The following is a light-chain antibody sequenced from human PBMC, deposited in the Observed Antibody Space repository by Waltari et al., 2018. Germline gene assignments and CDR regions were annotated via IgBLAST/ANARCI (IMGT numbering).Light chain of an antibody. CDR2: LAS. J-gene: IGKJ1*01. Sequence: DIVLTQSPDTLAVSLGERATINCKSSQSILYTSNNNNYLAWYQQKPGQPPKLLIYLASSRESGVPDRFSGSGSGTDFTLTISSLQAEDVAVYYCQQYFTTMWSFGQGTKVELK. CDR3: QQYFTTMWS. CDR1: QSILYTSNNNNY. V-gene: IGKV4-1*01.